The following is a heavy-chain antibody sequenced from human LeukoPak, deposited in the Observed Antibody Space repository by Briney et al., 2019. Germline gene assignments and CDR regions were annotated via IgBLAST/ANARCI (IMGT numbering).Heavy chain of an antibody. Sequence: ASVKVSCKASGGTFSSYAISWVRQAPGQGLEWMGIINPSGGSTTYGQNFQGRLTMTSDTSTSTVYMELSSLRSEDTAVYYCARSSAYYNEADIWGQGTMVTVSS. D-gene: IGHD3-9*01. CDR3: ARSSAYYNEADI. CDR2: INPSGGST. CDR1: GGTFSSYA. V-gene: IGHV1-46*01. J-gene: IGHJ3*02.